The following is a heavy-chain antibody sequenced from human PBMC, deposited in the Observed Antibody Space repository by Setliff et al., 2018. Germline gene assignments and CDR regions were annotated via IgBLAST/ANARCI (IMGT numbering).Heavy chain of an antibody. D-gene: IGHD2-15*01. V-gene: IGHV3-7*03. J-gene: IGHJ4*02. CDR1: GFPFSDYH. CDR2: IKQDGSVK. Sequence: LRLSCAASGFPFSDYHMSWIRQTPGKGLEWVANIKQDGSVKYYVDSVKGRFTISRDNAKNSVDLEMNSLRAEDTAVYYCARSSGFRGPCTGGSCSDFDAWGQGILVTVSS. CDR3: ARSSGFRGPCTGGSCSDFDA.